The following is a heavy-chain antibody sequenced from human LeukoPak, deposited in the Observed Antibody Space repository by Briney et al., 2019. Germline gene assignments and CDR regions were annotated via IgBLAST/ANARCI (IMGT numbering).Heavy chain of an antibody. V-gene: IGHV3-7*01. D-gene: IGHD1-7*01. CDR2: INSDGSAK. CDR1: GFAFDDYA. Sequence: GGSLRLSCAASGFAFDDYAMHWVRQAPGKGLEWVATINSDGSAKYHVDSVKGRFTISRDNAKNLVYLQMSILRAEDTAVYYCADLGTSDCGQGTLVTVSS. J-gene: IGHJ4*02. CDR3: ADLGTSD.